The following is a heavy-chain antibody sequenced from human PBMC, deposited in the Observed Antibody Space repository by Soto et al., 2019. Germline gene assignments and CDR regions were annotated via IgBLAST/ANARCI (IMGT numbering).Heavy chain of an antibody. CDR2: IIPIFGTA. V-gene: IGHV1-69*06. J-gene: IGHJ3*02. CDR1: GGTFSSYA. D-gene: IGHD2-2*01. Sequence: SVKVSCKASGGTFSSYAISWVRQAPGQGLEWMGGIIPIFGTANYAQKFQGRVTITADKSTSTAYMELSSLRSEDTAVYYCARKSDQLLFDDAFDIWGQGTMVTVSS. CDR3: ARKSDQLLFDDAFDI.